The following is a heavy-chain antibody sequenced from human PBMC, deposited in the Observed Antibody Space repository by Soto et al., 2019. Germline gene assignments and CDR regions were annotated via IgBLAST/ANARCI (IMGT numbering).Heavy chain of an antibody. J-gene: IGHJ3*02. Sequence: EVQLVESGGGLVQPGGSLRLSCAASGFSFRNVEMNWVRQAPGKGLEWVSYIDTIGNIIYYADSVKGRFTISRDNSKNSSFLQMHSLRAEDTAVYYCARDRWHANRYPGAFDIWGRGTMVTVSS. CDR2: IDTIGNII. CDR3: ARDRWHANRYPGAFDI. D-gene: IGHD1-20*01. CDR1: GFSFRNVE. V-gene: IGHV3-48*03.